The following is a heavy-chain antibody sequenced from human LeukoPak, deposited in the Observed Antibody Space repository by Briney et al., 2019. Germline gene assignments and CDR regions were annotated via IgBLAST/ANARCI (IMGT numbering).Heavy chain of an antibody. Sequence: GGSLTLSCSAAGFTLGSYTMNWLRQAPGKGLEWVSSISRRSSYIYYADSVKGRFTNSRDNAKTSLSSQKTSMREEDTAVYYCARDRTTLMTSTIPGVSSFGMDVWGQGTTVTVSS. D-gene: IGHD5/OR15-5a*01. CDR1: GFTLGSYT. J-gene: IGHJ6*02. V-gene: IGHV3-21*01. CDR2: ISRRSSYI. CDR3: ARDRTTLMTSTIPGVSSFGMDV.